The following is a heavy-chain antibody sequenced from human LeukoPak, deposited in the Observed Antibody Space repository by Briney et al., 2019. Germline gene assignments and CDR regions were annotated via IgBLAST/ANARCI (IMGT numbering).Heavy chain of an antibody. V-gene: IGHV3-13*01. D-gene: IGHD6-19*01. CDR2: IGTAGDT. J-gene: IGHJ4*02. Sequence: GGSLRLSCAASGFTFSSYDMHWVRQATGKGLEWVSAIGTAGDTYYPGSVKGRFTISRDNSKNMIYLEMSSLKAEDTAVYYCAKERSLEIAVAGTIFDHWGQGTLVTVSS. CDR1: GFTFSSYD. CDR3: AKERSLEIAVAGTIFDH.